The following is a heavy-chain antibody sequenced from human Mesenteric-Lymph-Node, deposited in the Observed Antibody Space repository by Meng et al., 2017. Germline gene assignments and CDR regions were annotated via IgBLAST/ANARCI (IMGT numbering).Heavy chain of an antibody. J-gene: IGHJ6*02. V-gene: IGHV3-23*01. D-gene: IGHD6-13*01. CDR3: ASRGSSWGHYYYYYGMDV. Sequence: GESLKISCAASGFTFSSYAMSWVRQAPGKGLEWVSAISGSGGSTYYADSVKGRFTISRDNSKNTLYLQMNSLRAEDTAVYYCASRGSSWGHYYYYYGMDVWGQGTTVTVSS. CDR1: GFTFSSYA. CDR2: ISGSGGST.